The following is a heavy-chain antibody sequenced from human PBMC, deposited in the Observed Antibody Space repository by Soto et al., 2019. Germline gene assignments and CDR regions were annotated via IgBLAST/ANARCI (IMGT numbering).Heavy chain of an antibody. J-gene: IGHJ6*03. D-gene: IGHD2-2*01. Sequence: GGSLRLSCAASGFTVSSNYMSWVRQAPGKGLEWVSVIYSGGSTYYADSVKGRFTISRHNSKITLYLQMNSLRAEDTAVYYCAREVPAAHPNYMDVWGKGTTVTVSS. V-gene: IGHV3-53*04. CDR2: IYSGGST. CDR1: GFTVSSNY. CDR3: AREVPAAHPNYMDV.